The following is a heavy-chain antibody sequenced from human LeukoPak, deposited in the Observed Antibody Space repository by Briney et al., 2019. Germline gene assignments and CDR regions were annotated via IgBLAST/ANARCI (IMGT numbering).Heavy chain of an antibody. Sequence: SETLSLTCTVSGGSISSGGYYWSWIRQHPGKGLEWIVYIYYSGSTYYNPSLKSRVTISVDTSKNQFSLKLSSVTAADTAVYYCARKRPYSSSWQGFDYWGQGTLVTVSS. J-gene: IGHJ4*02. D-gene: IGHD6-13*01. CDR1: GGSISSGGYY. CDR3: ARKRPYSSSWQGFDY. V-gene: IGHV4-31*03. CDR2: IYYSGST.